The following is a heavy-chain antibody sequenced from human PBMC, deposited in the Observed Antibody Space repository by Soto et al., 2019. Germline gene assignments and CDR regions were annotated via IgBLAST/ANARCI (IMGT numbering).Heavy chain of an antibody. Sequence: GASVKVSCKASGGTFSSYAISWVRQAPGQGLEWMGGIIPIFGTANYAQKFQGRVTITADESTSTAYMELSSLRSEDTAVYYCARGTLWFGESNWYFDLWGRGTLVTVS. D-gene: IGHD3-10*01. CDR3: ARGTLWFGESNWYFDL. CDR1: GGTFSSYA. J-gene: IGHJ2*01. CDR2: IIPIFGTA. V-gene: IGHV1-69*13.